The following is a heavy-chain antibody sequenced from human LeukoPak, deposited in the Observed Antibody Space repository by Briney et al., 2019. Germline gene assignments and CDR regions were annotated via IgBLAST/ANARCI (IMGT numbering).Heavy chain of an antibody. V-gene: IGHV4-4*07. CDR2: IYTSGST. J-gene: IGHJ4*02. D-gene: IGHD3-10*01. CDR1: GGSISSYY. CDR3: ARSPMVRGVPTYYFDY. Sequence: SETLSLTRTVSGGSISSYYWSWIRQPAGKGLEWIGRIYTSGSTNHNPSLKSRATMSVDTSKNQFSLKLSSVTAADTAVYYCARSPMVRGVPTYYFDYWGQGTLVTVSS.